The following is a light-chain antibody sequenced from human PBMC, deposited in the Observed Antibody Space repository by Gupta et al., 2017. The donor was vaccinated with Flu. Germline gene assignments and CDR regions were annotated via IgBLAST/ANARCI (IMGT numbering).Light chain of an antibody. CDR3: QQRSNWPLT. J-gene: IGKJ4*01. CDR1: QGVSSY. V-gene: IGKV3-11*01. CDR2: DAS. Sequence: ELVLTQSPATLSLSPGERATLSCRASQGVSSYLAWYQQKPGQAPRLLIYDASNRATGIPARFSGSGSGTDFTLTISSLEPEDFAVYYCQQRSNWPLTFGGGTKVEIK.